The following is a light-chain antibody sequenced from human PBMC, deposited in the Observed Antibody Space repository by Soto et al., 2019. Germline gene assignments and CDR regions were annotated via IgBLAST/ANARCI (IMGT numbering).Light chain of an antibody. V-gene: IGLV4-60*02. CDR1: SGHSSYV. Sequence: QLVLTQSSSASASLGSSVKLTCTLGSGHSSYVIAWHQQQPGKAPRYLMRLEGSGSYNKGSGVPDRFSGSSSGADRYLTISNLQFEDEADYYCETWDSNTWVFGGGTKLTVL. J-gene: IGLJ3*02. CDR2: LEGSGSY. CDR3: ETWDSNTWV.